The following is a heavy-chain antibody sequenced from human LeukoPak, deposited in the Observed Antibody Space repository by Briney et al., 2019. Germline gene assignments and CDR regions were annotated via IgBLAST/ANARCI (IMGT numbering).Heavy chain of an antibody. J-gene: IGHJ4*02. CDR2: ISWNSGSI. D-gene: IGHD4-23*01. V-gene: IGHV3-9*03. CDR1: GFTFDDYA. CDR3: AKESGGFDY. Sequence: PGRSLRLSCAASGFTFDDYAMHWVRQAPGKGLEWVSGISWNSGSIGYADSVKGRFTISRDNAKNTLYLQMNSLRAEDMALYYCAKESGGFDYWGQGTLVTVSS.